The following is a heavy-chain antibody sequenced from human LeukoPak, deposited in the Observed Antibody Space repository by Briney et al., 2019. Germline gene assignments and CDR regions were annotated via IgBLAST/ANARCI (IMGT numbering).Heavy chain of an antibody. Sequence: SVKVSCKASGGTFSSYAISWVRQAPGQGLEWMGGIIPIFGRANYAQQFQDRVTITADESTSTAYMELSSLRSEDTAVYYCASGEGPIFGVVVYYFDYWGQGTLVTVSS. J-gene: IGHJ4*02. D-gene: IGHD3-3*01. CDR3: ASGEGPIFGVVVYYFDY. CDR1: GGTFSSYA. CDR2: IIPIFGRA. V-gene: IGHV1-69*13.